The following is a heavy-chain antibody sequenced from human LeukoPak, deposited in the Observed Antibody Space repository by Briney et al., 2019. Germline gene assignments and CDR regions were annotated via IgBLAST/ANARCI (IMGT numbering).Heavy chain of an antibody. V-gene: IGHV4-38-2*02. Sequence: SETPSLTCSVSGSSISSDYYWGWVRQPPGKGLEWIGSIKHRGRSYYNPSLKSRVTISVDTSKNQFSLQLSSVTAADTAVYYCARVVGATSNDYWGQGILVTVSS. CDR1: GSSISSDYY. D-gene: IGHD2-15*01. CDR2: IKHRGRS. J-gene: IGHJ4*02. CDR3: ARVVGATSNDY.